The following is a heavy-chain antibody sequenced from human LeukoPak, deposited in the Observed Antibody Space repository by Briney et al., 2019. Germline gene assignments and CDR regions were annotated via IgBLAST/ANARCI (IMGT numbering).Heavy chain of an antibody. V-gene: IGHV1-18*01. CDR1: GYTFTSYG. CDR2: ISAYNGNT. J-gene: IGHJ4*02. CDR3: ARDQYSSSWLYYFDY. D-gene: IGHD6-13*01. Sequence: GASVKVSCKASGYTFTSYGISWGRQGPGQGLEWMGWISAYNGNTNYAQKLQGRVTMTTDTYTSTAYMELRSLRSDDAAVYYCARDQYSSSWLYYFDYWGQGTLVTVSS.